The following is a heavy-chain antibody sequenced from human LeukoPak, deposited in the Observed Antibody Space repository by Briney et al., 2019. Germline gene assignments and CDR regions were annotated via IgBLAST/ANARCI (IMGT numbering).Heavy chain of an antibody. V-gene: IGHV3-53*01. J-gene: IGHJ4*02. Sequence: GGSLRLSCAASGSTVSSNYMSWVRQAPGKGLEGVSVIYSGGSKYYADPVKGRFTTSRDNSKNTLYLQMNSLRAEETAVYYCARGGGGIDHFDYWGQGTLVTVSS. CDR2: IYSGGSK. CDR1: GSTVSSNY. D-gene: IGHD3-16*01. CDR3: ARGGGGIDHFDY.